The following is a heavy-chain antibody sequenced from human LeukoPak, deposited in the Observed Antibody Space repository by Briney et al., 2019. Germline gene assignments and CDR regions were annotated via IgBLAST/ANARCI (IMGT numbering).Heavy chain of an antibody. D-gene: IGHD3-22*01. Sequence: GGSLRLSCAASGFIFSSYSMNWVRQAPGKGLEWVSSISGGSSYIYYVDSVKSRFTISRDNAKNSLYLQMNSLRAEDTAVYYCAIWADYYDSTYFDYWGQGTLVTVSS. CDR3: AIWADYYDSTYFDY. J-gene: IGHJ4*02. CDR1: GFIFSSYS. V-gene: IGHV3-21*01. CDR2: ISGGSSYI.